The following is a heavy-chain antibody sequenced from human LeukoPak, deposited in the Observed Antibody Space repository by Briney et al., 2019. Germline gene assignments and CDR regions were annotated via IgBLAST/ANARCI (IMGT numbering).Heavy chain of an antibody. D-gene: IGHD6-19*01. CDR2: ISSSGSTI. CDR1: GFTFSSYE. V-gene: IGHV3-48*03. J-gene: IGHJ6*03. CDR3: ARVVLRSGWYYYYYYYYMDV. Sequence: GGSLRLSCAASGFTFSSYEMNWVRQAPGKGLEWVSYISSSGSTIYYADSVKGRFTISRDNAKNSLYLQMNSLRAEDTAVYYCARVVLRSGWYYYYYYYYMDVWGKGTTVTVSS.